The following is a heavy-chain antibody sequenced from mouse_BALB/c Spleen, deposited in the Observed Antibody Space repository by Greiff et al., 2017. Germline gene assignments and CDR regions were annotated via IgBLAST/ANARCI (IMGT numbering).Heavy chain of an antibody. CDR1: GYAFTNYL. Sequence: QVQLQQSGAELVRPGTSVKVFCKASGYAFTNYLIEWVKQRPGQGLEWIGVINPGSGGTNYNEKFKGKATLTADKSSSTAYMQLSSLTSDDSAVYFCARGELSYYGSSYVWYFDVWGAGTTVTVSS. V-gene: IGHV1-54*01. D-gene: IGHD1-1*01. CDR2: INPGSGGT. J-gene: IGHJ1*01. CDR3: ARGELSYYGSSYVWYFDV.